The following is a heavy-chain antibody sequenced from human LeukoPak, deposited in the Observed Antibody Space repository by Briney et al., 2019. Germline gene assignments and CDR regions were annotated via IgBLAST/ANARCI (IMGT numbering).Heavy chain of an antibody. Sequence: TGGSLRLSCAASGFTFSHYWMTWVRQAPGKGLEWVANIKRDGSETYYVDSVKGRFTISRDNAKNSLYLQMNSLRAEDTAVYYCARDREYSSSWYGNYYFDYWGQGTLVTVSS. CDR1: GFTFSHYW. V-gene: IGHV3-7*01. D-gene: IGHD6-13*01. J-gene: IGHJ4*02. CDR3: ARDREYSSSWYGNYYFDY. CDR2: IKRDGSET.